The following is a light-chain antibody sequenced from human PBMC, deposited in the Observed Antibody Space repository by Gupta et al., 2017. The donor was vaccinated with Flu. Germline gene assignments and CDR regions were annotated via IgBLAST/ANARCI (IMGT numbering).Light chain of an antibody. CDR3: QQYKTSWT. CDR1: ESVNQG. V-gene: IGKV1-5*03. Sequence: VGDTVAITCRASESVNQGVAWYQQKPGKAPKVVIHRAARLEIGVPSRFSGSGFGTEFTLTINGLHPDDFGSYYCQQYKTSWTFGPGTKVEVK. J-gene: IGKJ1*01. CDR2: RAA.